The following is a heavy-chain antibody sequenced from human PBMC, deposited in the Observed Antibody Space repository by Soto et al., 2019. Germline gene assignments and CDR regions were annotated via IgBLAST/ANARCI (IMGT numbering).Heavy chain of an antibody. V-gene: IGHV1-8*01. Sequence: ASVKVSCKASGYTFTSYDINWVRQATGQGLEWMGWMNPNSGNTGYAQKFQGRVTMTRNTSISTAYMELSSLRSEDTAVYYCARGTELTMAFAIWGQGTMVTVSS. CDR2: MNPNSGNT. CDR3: ARGTELTMAFAI. J-gene: IGHJ3*02. D-gene: IGHD1-7*01. CDR1: GYTFTSYD.